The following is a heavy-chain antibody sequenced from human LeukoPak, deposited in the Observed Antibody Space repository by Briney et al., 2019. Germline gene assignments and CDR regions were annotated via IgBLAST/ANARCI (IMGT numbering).Heavy chain of an antibody. CDR3: ARDEGKWPQFQWAFDI. CDR2: IYYSGST. V-gene: IGHV4-59*01. CDR1: GGSFSTYY. D-gene: IGHD5-24*01. Sequence: NPSETLSLTCTVSGGSFSTYYWSWIRQPPGKGLEWIGNIYYSGSTNYNPSLKSRVTISVDTSKNQFSLMLSSVTAADTAVYYCARDEGKWPQFQWAFDIWGQGTVVTVSS. J-gene: IGHJ3*02.